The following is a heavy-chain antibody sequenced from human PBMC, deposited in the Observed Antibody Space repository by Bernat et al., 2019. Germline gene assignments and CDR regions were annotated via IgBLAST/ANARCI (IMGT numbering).Heavy chain of an antibody. J-gene: IGHJ5*02. D-gene: IGHD3-16*01. Sequence: QVQLVQSGAEVKKPGASVKVSCKASGYTFTSFDINWVRQAAGQGPEWMGWMNPNSGNTGYAQKFQGRVTMTRDTPTNTAYMDLSSLTSEDTAVYYCASWGSSPNWFDPWGQGTLVTVSS. CDR1: GYTFTSFD. CDR2: MNPNSGNT. CDR3: ASWGSSPNWFDP. V-gene: IGHV1-8*01.